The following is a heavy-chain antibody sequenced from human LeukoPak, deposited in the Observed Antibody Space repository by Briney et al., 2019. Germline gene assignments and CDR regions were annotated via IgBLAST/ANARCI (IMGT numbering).Heavy chain of an antibody. V-gene: IGHV3-48*04. Sequence: SGGSLRLSCAGSGFTFSSYAMSWVRQAPGKGLEWVSYISSSGSTIYYADSVKGRFTISRDNAKNSLYLQMNSLRAEDTAVYYCARAKTTVTAWGQGTLVTVSS. CDR2: ISSSGSTI. D-gene: IGHD4-17*01. CDR1: GFTFSSYA. J-gene: IGHJ4*02. CDR3: ARAKTTVTA.